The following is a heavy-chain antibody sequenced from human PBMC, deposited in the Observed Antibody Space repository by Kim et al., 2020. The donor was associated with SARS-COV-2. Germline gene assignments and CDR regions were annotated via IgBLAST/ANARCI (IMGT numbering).Heavy chain of an antibody. J-gene: IGHJ4*02. D-gene: IGHD4-17*01. CDR1: GFTFSSYW. CDR2: IKQDGSEK. V-gene: IGHV3-7*01. CDR3: ARSGMTTSSGFDY. Sequence: GGSLRLSCAASGFTFSSYWMSWVRQAPGKGLEWVANIKQDGSEKYYVDSVKGRFTISRDNAKNSLYLQMNSLRAEDTAVYYCARSGMTTSSGFDYWGQGTLVTVSS.